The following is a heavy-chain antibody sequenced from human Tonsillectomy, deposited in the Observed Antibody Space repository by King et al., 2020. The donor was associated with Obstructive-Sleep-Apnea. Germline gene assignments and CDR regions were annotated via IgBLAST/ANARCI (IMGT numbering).Heavy chain of an antibody. J-gene: IGHJ4*02. CDR3: ARDLYCSTIDCYQGSGVFDY. CDR2: LPADGSEQ. D-gene: IGHD2-2*01. CDR1: GFTFSLSW. V-gene: IGHV3-7*03. Sequence: VHLVASCVVLLPPFVSLSVSFSASGFTFSLSWMSLLLHRAWTGLYFVATLPADGSEQYYVDSATGRFTTSRDNAKNSLYLQMNSLRAEDTAVYYCARDLYCSTIDCYQGSGVFDYWGQGSLVTVSS.